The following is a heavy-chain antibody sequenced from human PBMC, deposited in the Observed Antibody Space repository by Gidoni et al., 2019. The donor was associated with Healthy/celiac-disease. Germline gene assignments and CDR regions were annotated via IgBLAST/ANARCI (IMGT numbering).Heavy chain of an antibody. V-gene: IGHV3-23*01. D-gene: IGHD3-3*01. CDR2: ISGSGGST. Sequence: EVQLLESGGGLVQPGGSLRLSCAASGFTFSSYAMSWVRQAPGKGLGWVSAISGSGGSTYYADSVKGRFTISRDNSKNTLYLQMNSLRAEDTAVYYCAKFWYYDPNYYYYMDVWGKGTTVTVSS. J-gene: IGHJ6*03. CDR1: GFTFSSYA. CDR3: AKFWYYDPNYYYYMDV.